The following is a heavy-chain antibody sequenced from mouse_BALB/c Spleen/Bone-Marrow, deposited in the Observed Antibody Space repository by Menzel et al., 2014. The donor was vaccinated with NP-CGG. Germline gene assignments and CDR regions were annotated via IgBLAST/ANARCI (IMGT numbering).Heavy chain of an antibody. J-gene: IGHJ2*01. CDR3: VRETPVVADFDY. CDR1: GYSITSGYG. D-gene: IGHD1-1*01. Sequence: EVKLEESGPDLVKPSQSLSLTCTVTGYSITSGYGWHWIRQFLGNKLEWMGYIHYSGYTDYNPSLKSRISITRDTSKNQFFLQLNSVTTEDTATYYCVRETPVVADFDYWGQGTTLTVSS. CDR2: IHYSGYT. V-gene: IGHV3-1*02.